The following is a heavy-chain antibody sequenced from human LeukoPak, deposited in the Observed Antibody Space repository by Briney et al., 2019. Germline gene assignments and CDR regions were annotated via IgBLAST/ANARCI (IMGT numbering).Heavy chain of an antibody. Sequence: ASVKVSCKASGYTFTSYDINWVRQATGQGLEWMGWMNPNSGNTGDAQKFQGRVTMTRNTSISTAYMELSSLRSDDTAVYYCARGLQENLAWLTAFSAFDIWGQGTMVTVSS. CDR2: MNPNSGNT. V-gene: IGHV1-8*01. D-gene: IGHD6-19*01. J-gene: IGHJ3*02. CDR3: ARGLQENLAWLTAFSAFDI. CDR1: GYTFTSYD.